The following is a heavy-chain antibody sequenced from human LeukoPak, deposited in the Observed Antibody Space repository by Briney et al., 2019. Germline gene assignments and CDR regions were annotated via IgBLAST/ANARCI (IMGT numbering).Heavy chain of an antibody. J-gene: IGHJ4*02. V-gene: IGHV3-21*01. CDR1: GFTFSSYA. Sequence: GGSLRLSCAASGFTFSSYAMSWVRQAPGKGLEWVSSISSSSSYIYYADSVKGRFTISRDNAKNSLYLQMNSLRAEDTAVYYCARDELLLLDYWGQGTLVTVSS. CDR2: ISSSSSYI. D-gene: IGHD2-15*01. CDR3: ARDELLLLDY.